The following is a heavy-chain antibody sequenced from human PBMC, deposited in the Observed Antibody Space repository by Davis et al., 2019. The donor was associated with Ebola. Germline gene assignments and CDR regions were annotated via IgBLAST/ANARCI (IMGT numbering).Heavy chain of an antibody. V-gene: IGHV3-23*01. CDR3: ARSGLSFGVVKYHYGMDV. CDR2: IGHGGDT. D-gene: IGHD3-3*01. J-gene: IGHJ6*04. CDR1: GFTFSYYD. Sequence: GESLKISCAAPGFTFSYYDMSWVRQAPGKGLQWVSAIGHGGDTWYAESVRGRFTISRDNSRNTLDLQMSDVRAEDTAVYYCARSGLSFGVVKYHYGMDVWGKGTTVTVSS.